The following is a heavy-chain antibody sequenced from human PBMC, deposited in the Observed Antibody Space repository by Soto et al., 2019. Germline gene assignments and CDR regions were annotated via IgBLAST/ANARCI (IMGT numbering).Heavy chain of an antibody. CDR2: IYYSGST. CDR3: ASNRITIVRGSYWRGGMDV. V-gene: IGHV4-30-4*01. D-gene: IGHD3-10*01. J-gene: IGHJ6*02. Sequence: PSETLSLTCTVSGGSISSGDYYWSWIRQPPGKGLEWIGYIYYSGSTYYNPSLKSRVTISVDTSKNQFSLKLSSVTAADTAVYYCASNRITIVRGSYWRGGMDVWGQGTTVSVSS. CDR1: GGSISSGDYY.